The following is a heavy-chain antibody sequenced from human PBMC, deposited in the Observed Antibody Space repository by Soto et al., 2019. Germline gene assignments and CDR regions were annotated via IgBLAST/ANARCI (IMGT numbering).Heavy chain of an antibody. J-gene: IGHJ5*02. V-gene: IGHV4-30-4*01. D-gene: IGHD4-4*01. Sequence: TLSLTCPVSGVSISSGDYYWSWIRQPPGKGLEWIGYIYYSGSTYYNPSLKSRVTISVDTSKNQFSLKLSSVTAADTAVYYCARVDYSNYWFDPWGQGTLVTVYS. CDR2: IYYSGST. CDR1: GVSISSGDYY. CDR3: ARVDYSNYWFDP.